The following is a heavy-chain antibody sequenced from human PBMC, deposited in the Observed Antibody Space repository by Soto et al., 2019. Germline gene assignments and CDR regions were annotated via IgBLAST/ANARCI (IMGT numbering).Heavy chain of an antibody. CDR2: IYSGGST. D-gene: IGHD3-9*01. CDR1: GFTVSSNY. CDR3: ARGPRRDLYDILTGYYAPHYYGMDV. V-gene: IGHV3-53*01. J-gene: IGHJ6*02. Sequence: PGGSLRLSCAASGFTVSSNYMSWVRQAPGKGLEWVSVIYSGGSTYYADSVKGRFTISRDNSKNTLYLQMNSLRAEDTAVYYCARGPRRDLYDILTGYYAPHYYGMDVWGQGTTVTVSS.